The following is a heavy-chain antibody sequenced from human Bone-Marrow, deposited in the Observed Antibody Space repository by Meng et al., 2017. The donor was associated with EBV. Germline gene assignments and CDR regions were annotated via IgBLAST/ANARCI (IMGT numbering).Heavy chain of an antibody. CDR2: ISSSSTYI. CDR1: GFTFSSYT. D-gene: IGHD5-12*01. V-gene: IGHV3-21*01. J-gene: IGHJ4*02. Sequence: EVKLVESGXXLVKPGGSLRLSCAXSGFTFSSYTMNWVRQAPGKGLEWVSLISSSSTYIYYADSVKGRFTISRDNAKNSLYLQMNSLRAEDTAVYYCARGGGPSLRDTDIDYWGQGTLVTVSS. CDR3: ARGGGPSLRDTDIDY.